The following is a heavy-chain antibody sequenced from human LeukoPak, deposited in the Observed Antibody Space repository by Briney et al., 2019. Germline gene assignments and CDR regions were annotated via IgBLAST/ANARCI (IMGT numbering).Heavy chain of an antibody. CDR2: IFPIDSET. CDR1: GYSFSSDW. Sequence: GESLKISCKASGYSFSSDWIAWVRQTPGKGLEWMGIIFPIDSETTYSPSFQGQVTISADKSISTAYLQWSSLKASDTAMYYCTRGCSGGSCSRDAMDVWGQGTMVTVSS. V-gene: IGHV5-51*01. J-gene: IGHJ6*02. CDR3: TRGCSGGSCSRDAMDV. D-gene: IGHD2-15*01.